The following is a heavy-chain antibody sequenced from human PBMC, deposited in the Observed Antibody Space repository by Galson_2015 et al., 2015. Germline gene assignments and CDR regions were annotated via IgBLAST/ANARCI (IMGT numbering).Heavy chain of an antibody. D-gene: IGHD3-10*01. CDR1: GYSFTSYW. Sequence: QSGAEVKKPGESLRISCKGSGYSFTSYWISWVRQMPGKGLEWMGRIDPSDSYTNYSPSFQGHVTISADKSISTAYPQWSSLKASDTAMYYCARHSITMVRGIYYYYGMDVWGQGTTVTVSS. CDR3: ARHSITMVRGIYYYYGMDV. J-gene: IGHJ6*02. CDR2: IDPSDSYT. V-gene: IGHV5-10-1*01.